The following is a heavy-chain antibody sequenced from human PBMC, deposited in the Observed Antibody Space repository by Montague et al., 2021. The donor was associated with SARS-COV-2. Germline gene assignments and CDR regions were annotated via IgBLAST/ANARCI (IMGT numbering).Heavy chain of an antibody. CDR1: GFTFSSYA. CDR2: ISSTGGST. CDR3: AKGFTYYFASGGYPNYFDP. V-gene: IGHV3-23*01. J-gene: IGHJ5*02. D-gene: IGHD3-10*01. Sequence: SLRLSYAASGFTFSSYAMIWVRQAPGKGLERVSTISSTGGSTYYADSVKGRFIISRDNSRNTVYMQMNSLRAEDTAVYYCAKGFTYYFASGGYPNYFDPWGQGTLVSVSS.